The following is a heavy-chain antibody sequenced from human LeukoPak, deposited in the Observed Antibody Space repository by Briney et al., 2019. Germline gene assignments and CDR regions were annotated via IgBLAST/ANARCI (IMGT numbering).Heavy chain of an antibody. V-gene: IGHV3-74*01. J-gene: IGHJ4*02. D-gene: IGHD6-19*01. CDR3: ARSSYPYYFDY. Sequence: GGSLRLSCGASGFSFSSYWMHWVRQAPGKGLMWVTRVNNDGSSTTYADSVEGRFTISRDTARNTLYLQMISLRAEDTAVYYRARSSYPYYFDYWGPGTLVTVSS. CDR2: VNNDGSST. CDR1: GFSFSSYW.